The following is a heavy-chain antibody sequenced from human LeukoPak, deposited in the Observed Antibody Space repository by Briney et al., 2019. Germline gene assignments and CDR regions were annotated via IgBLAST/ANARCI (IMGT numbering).Heavy chain of an antibody. CDR3: TEGLAY. J-gene: IGHJ4*02. Sequence: GRSLRLSCAASGFTISYVWMSWVRQTPGKGLEWVGRIASTAHGGTTDYAAPVKGRFTISRDDSKDTLYLQMNSLKTEDTAVYFCTEGLAYWGQGTLVTVSS. CDR1: GFTISYVW. CDR2: IASTAHGGTT. D-gene: IGHD2-21*01. V-gene: IGHV3-15*04.